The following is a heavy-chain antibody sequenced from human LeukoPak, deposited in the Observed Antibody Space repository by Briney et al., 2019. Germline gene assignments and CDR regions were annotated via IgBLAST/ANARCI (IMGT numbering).Heavy chain of an antibody. Sequence: SETLSLTCAVYGGSFSGYYWSWIRQPPGKGLEWIGEINHSGSTNYNPSLKSRVTISVDTSKNQFSLKPSSVTAADTAVYYCARGLGYCSSTSCYYWFDPWGQGTRVTVSS. V-gene: IGHV4-34*01. CDR2: INHSGST. D-gene: IGHD2-2*01. CDR3: ARGLGYCSSTSCYYWFDP. CDR1: GGSFSGYY. J-gene: IGHJ5*02.